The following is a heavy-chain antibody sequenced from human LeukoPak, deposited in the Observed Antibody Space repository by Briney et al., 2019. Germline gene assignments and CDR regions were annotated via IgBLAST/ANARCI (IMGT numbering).Heavy chain of an antibody. CDR1: GYSISSGYY. Sequence: SETLSLTCAVSGYSISSGYYWGWIRQPAGKGLEWIGRIYTSGSTNYNPSLKSRVTMSVDTSKNQFSLKLSSVTAADTAVYYCARVRLLWFGELPQYYFDYWGQGTLVTVSS. D-gene: IGHD3-10*01. CDR3: ARVRLLWFGELPQYYFDY. CDR2: IYTSGST. V-gene: IGHV4-4*07. J-gene: IGHJ4*02.